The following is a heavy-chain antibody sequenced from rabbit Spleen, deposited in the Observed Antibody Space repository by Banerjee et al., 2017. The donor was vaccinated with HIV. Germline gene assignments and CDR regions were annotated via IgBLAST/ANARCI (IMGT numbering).Heavy chain of an antibody. D-gene: IGHD2-1*01. J-gene: IGHJ4*01. CDR3: ARDRDGDTPYNSYYFDL. CDR1: GFDFSSDA. CDR2: IAIGSVRT. V-gene: IGHV1S45*01. Sequence: QEQLEESGGDLVKPEGSLTLTCKASGFDFSSDAMCWVRQAPGKGLEWIGCIAIGSVRTYYASWAKGRFTISKTSSTTVTLQMTSLTAADTATYFCARDRDGDTPYNSYYFDLWGQGTLVTVS.